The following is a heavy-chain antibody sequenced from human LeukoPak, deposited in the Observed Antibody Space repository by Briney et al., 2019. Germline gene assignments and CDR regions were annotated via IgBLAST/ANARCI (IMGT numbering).Heavy chain of an antibody. CDR3: AARGLKGVIIPSSWFDP. CDR2: ISGGSSTI. V-gene: IGHV3-48*01. D-gene: IGHD3-10*01. CDR1: GFTFNSYS. J-gene: IGHJ5*02. Sequence: GGSLRLSCAASGFTFNSYSMNWVRQAPGKGLEWISYISGGSSTIYYADSVKGRFTISRDNSKNTLYLQMNSLRAEDTAVYYCAARGLKGVIIPSSWFDPWGQGTLVTVSS.